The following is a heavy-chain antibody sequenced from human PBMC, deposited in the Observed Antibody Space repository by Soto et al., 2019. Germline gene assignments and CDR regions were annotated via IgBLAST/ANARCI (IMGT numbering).Heavy chain of an antibody. V-gene: IGHV1-2*04. Sequence: GASVNVSCKASGYTFTGYYMHWVRQAPGQGLEWMGWINPNSGGTNYAQKFQGWVTMTRDTSISTAYMELSRLRSDDTAVYYCARGPLAGSGSYYFYYYYMDVWGKGTTVTVSS. J-gene: IGHJ6*03. CDR1: GYTFTGYY. CDR2: INPNSGGT. CDR3: ARGPLAGSGSYYFYYYYMDV. D-gene: IGHD3-10*01.